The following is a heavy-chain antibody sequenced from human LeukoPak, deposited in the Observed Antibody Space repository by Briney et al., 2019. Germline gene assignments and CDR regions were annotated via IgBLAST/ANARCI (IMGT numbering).Heavy chain of an antibody. J-gene: IGHJ5*02. CDR3: ARDTNGNDYDSSGPSTTGFDP. V-gene: IGHV1-18*01. CDR1: GYTFTSYG. CDR2: ISAYNGNT. Sequence: ASVKVSCKASGYTFTSYGISWVRQAPGQGLEWMGWISAYNGNTNYAQKLQGRVTMTTDTSTSTAYMELRSLRSDDTAVYYCARDTNGNDYDSSGPSTTGFDPWGQGTLVTVSS. D-gene: IGHD3-22*01.